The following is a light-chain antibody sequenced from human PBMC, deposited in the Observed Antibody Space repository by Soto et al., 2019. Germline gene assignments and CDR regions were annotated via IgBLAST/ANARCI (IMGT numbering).Light chain of an antibody. J-gene: IGKJ2*01. CDR2: GAS. Sequence: EIVLTQSPGTLSLSPGERATLSGRASQSVASNYLAWYQQKPGQTPRLLIYGASSRATDIPDRFSGSGSGTDFTLTISSLEPEDFAVYYCQQYGISPPYTFGQGTKLEIK. CDR1: QSVASNY. CDR3: QQYGISPPYT. V-gene: IGKV3-20*01.